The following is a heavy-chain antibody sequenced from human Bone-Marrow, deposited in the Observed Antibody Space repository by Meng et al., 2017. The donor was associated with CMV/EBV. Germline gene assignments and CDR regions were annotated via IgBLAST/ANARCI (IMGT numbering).Heavy chain of an antibody. D-gene: IGHD1-26*01. Sequence: SDTLSLTCTVSGYSISSGYYWGWIRQPPGKGLEWIGSIYHSGSTYYNPSLKSRVTISVDTSKNQFSLKLSSVTAADTAVYYCARELAGATLYWGQGTLVTVSS. J-gene: IGHJ4*02. V-gene: IGHV4-38-2*02. CDR1: GYSISSGYY. CDR3: ARELAGATLY. CDR2: IYHSGST.